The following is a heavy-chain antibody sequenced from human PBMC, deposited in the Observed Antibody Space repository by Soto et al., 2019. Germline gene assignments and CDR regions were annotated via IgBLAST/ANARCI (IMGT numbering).Heavy chain of an antibody. CDR3: ASERSSGAFDI. V-gene: IGHV1-8*01. CDR2: MNPNSGKT. J-gene: IGHJ3*02. Sequence: QVQLVQSGAEVKKPGASVKVSCKTSGYTFTSYDINWVRQATGQGLEWMGWMNPNSGKTAYAQKFQGRVTMTRNTSRSTAYMELRSLRSEDTAVYYCASERSSGAFDIWGQGTMVTVSS. CDR1: GYTFTSYD. D-gene: IGHD1-26*01.